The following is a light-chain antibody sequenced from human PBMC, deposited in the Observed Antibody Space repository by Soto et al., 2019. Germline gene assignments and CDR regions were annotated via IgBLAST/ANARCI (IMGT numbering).Light chain of an antibody. J-gene: IGKJ5*01. V-gene: IGKV1-13*02. CDR1: QDIRGA. CDR3: QQFNSYPIT. CDR2: DVS. Sequence: AIQLTQSPSSLSASVGDRVTITCRASQDIRGALAWYQQKPGKAPKILIYDVSILESGVPPRFSASSSGTDFPLTISSLQPGDFATYYCQQFNSYPITFGQGTRLEIK.